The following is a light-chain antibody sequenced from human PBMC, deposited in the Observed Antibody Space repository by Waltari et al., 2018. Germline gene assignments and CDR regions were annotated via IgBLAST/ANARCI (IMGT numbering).Light chain of an antibody. CDR1: QSISSN. CDR2: GEY. J-gene: IGKJ4*01. Sequence: IVMPQHPATLSVSPGERATLSCRARQSISSNFDWYQQQPGQAPRLLIYGEYMRATGIPARFSGSGSGTEFTLTISSLQSEDCAVYYCQQYHNWPITFGGGAKVEIK. V-gene: IGKV3-15*01. CDR3: QQYHNWPIT.